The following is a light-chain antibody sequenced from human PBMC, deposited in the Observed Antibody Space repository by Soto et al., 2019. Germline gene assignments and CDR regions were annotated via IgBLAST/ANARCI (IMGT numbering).Light chain of an antibody. V-gene: IGLV2-14*01. CDR1: SSDIGLYNF. J-gene: IGLJ1*01. Sequence: QSALTQPASVSGSPGQSITISCTGTSSDIGLYNFVSWYQLHPGKAPKLIIYAVSNRPSGVSNRFSGSKSGNTASLTISGLQAEDEAAYYCSSYTSSSALVFGTGTQLTVL. CDR2: AVS. CDR3: SSYTSSSALV.